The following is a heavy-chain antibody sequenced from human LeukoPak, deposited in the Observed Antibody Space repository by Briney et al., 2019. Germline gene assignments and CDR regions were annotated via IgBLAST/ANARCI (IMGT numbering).Heavy chain of an antibody. V-gene: IGHV3-7*01. CDR2: IKKDGSEK. CDR3: ARQETSSYNGAFDI. D-gene: IGHD1-26*01. CDR1: GFTVSSNY. Sequence: GGSLRLSCAASGFTVSSNYMNWVRQAPGKGLEWVANIKKDGSEKYYVDSVKGRFTISRDNAKNSLYLQMNSLRADDTAVYHCARQETSSYNGAFDIWGQGTMVTVSS. J-gene: IGHJ3*02.